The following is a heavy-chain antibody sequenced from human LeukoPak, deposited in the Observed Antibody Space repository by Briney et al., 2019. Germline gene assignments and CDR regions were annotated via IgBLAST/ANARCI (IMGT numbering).Heavy chain of an antibody. CDR3: AKDIGEMATSPFDY. CDR2: ISWNSGSI. CDR1: GFTFSSYA. V-gene: IGHV3-9*01. Sequence: GGSLRLSCAASGFTFSSYAMHWVRQAPGKGLEWVSGISWNSGSIGYADSVKGRFTISRDNAKNSLYLQMNSLRAEDTALYYCAKDIGEMATSPFDYWGQGTLVTVSS. D-gene: IGHD5-24*01. J-gene: IGHJ4*02.